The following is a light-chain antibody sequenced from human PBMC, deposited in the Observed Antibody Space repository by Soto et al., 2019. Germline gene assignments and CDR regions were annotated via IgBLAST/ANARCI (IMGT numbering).Light chain of an antibody. CDR3: AVWDDRLNGVV. CDR2: SNN. Sequence: QSVLTQPPSASGTPGQKVTISCSGSSSNIGSYTVNWYQQFPGTAPKLLIYSNNQRPSGVPDRISGSKPGTSASLAISGFQSEDEADYYCAVWDDRLNGVVFGGGTKLTVL. CDR1: SSNIGSYT. V-gene: IGLV1-44*01. J-gene: IGLJ2*01.